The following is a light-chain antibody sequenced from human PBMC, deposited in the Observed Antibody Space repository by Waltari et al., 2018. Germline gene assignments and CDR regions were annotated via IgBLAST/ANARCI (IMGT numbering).Light chain of an antibody. CDR3: CSETGTWV. V-gene: IGLV2-11*01. CDR2: DVS. CDR1: GSDVADSNF. J-gene: IGLJ3*02. Sequence: QSALTQPRSVSGSPGQSVTISCTGTGSDVADSNFVSWYQQHPGDAPKLVIYDVSERPSGVADRFSGSKSGNSASLSVSGLQAEDEAVYYCCSETGTWVFGGGTKLTVL.